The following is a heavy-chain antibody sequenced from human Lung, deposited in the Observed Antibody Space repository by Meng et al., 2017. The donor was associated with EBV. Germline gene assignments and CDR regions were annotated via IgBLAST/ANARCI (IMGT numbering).Heavy chain of an antibody. V-gene: IGHV1-18*01. D-gene: IGHD2-15*01. CDR1: GYTFGSYG. CDR3: ASGTPGRSYCDY. J-gene: IGHJ4*02. Sequence: QVHLPRSGPVGNKPGASVRVCCKSSGYTFGSYGICWVRQPPGQGLEWMGWFVNYVDTYPAPKFQGRVTMTTDTHTNTAFMGLRSLTSDDTAVYYCASGTPGRSYCDYWGQGTLVTVSS. CDR2: FVNYVDT.